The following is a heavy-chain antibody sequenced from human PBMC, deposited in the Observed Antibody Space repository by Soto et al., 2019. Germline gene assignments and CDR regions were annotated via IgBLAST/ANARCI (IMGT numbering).Heavy chain of an antibody. CDR1: GYTFTGYY. D-gene: IGHD5-12*01. V-gene: IGHV1-2*04. CDR3: AREACRDGYNYWGYYIDY. CDR2: INPDNGGT. J-gene: IGHJ4*02. Sequence: ASVKVSCKASGYTFTGYYMHWVRQAPGQGLEWMGWINPDNGGTNYAQKLQGWVTMTRDPSISTAYMELSRLRSDDTAVYDCAREACRDGYNYWGYYIDYWGQGTLVTVSS.